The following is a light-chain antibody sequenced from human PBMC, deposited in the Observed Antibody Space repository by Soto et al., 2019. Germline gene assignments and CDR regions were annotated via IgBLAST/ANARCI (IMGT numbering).Light chain of an antibody. V-gene: IGLV2-23*01. J-gene: IGLJ2*01. CDR3: CSYAGSVV. Sequence: QSVLTQPASVSGSPGQSITISCTGTSSDVGSYNLVSWYKQHPGKAPKLMIYEGSKRPSGVSNRFSGSKSGNTASLTISGLQAEDEADYYCCSYAGSVVFGGGTKVTVL. CDR2: EGS. CDR1: SSDVGSYNL.